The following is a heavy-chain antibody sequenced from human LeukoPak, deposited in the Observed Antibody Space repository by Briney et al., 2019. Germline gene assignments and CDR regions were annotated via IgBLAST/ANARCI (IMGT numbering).Heavy chain of an antibody. D-gene: IGHD3-10*01. J-gene: IGHJ4*02. V-gene: IGHV1-2*06. Sequence: ASVKVSCKASGYTFTGYYMHWVRQAPGQGLEWMGRINPNSGGTNYAQKFQGRVTMTRDTSISTAYMELSRLRSDDTAVYYCASQEHYYGSGGYVDYWGQGTLVTVSS. CDR1: GYTFTGYY. CDR2: INPNSGGT. CDR3: ASQEHYYGSGGYVDY.